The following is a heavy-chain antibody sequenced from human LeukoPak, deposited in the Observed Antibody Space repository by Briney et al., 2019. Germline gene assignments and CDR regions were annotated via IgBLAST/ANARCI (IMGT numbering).Heavy chain of an antibody. D-gene: IGHD3-10*01. CDR3: ARAGLYYYGSGLRDDLDP. V-gene: IGHV3-66*01. CDR2: IYSGGST. J-gene: IGHJ5*02. CDR1: GFTVSSNY. Sequence: PGGSLRLSCAASGFTVSSNYMSWVRQAPGKGLEWVSVIYSGGSTYYADSVKGRFTISRDNSKNTLYLQMNSLRAEDTAVYYCARAGLYYYGSGLRDDLDPWGQGTLVTVSS.